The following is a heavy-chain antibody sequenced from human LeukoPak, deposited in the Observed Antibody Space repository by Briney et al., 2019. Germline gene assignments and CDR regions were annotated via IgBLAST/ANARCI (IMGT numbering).Heavy chain of an antibody. CDR3: ASSHYYDSSGYYFDY. J-gene: IGHJ4*02. Sequence: SETLSLTCTVSGGSISSSSYYWGWIRQPPGKGLEWIGSIYYSGSTYYNPSLRSRVTISVDTSKNQFSLKLSSVTAADTAVYYCASSHYYDSSGYYFDYWGQGTLVTVSS. CDR1: GGSISSSSYY. CDR2: IYYSGST. V-gene: IGHV4-39*07. D-gene: IGHD3-22*01.